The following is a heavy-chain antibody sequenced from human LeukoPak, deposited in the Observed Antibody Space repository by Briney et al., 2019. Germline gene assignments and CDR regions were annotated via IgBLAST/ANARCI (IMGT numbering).Heavy chain of an antibody. Sequence: GGSLRLSCAASGFTFSSYAMSWVRQAPGKGLEWVSAISGSGGSTYYADSVKGRFTISRDNSKNTLYLQMYSLRAEDTAVYYCAKNLVALRFLEWLLDSWGQGTLVTVSS. CDR3: AKNLVALRFLEWLLDS. J-gene: IGHJ4*02. CDR1: GFTFSSYA. D-gene: IGHD3-3*01. CDR2: ISGSGGST. V-gene: IGHV3-23*01.